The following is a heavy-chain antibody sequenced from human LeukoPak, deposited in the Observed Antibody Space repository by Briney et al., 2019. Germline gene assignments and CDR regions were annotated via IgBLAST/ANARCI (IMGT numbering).Heavy chain of an antibody. CDR3: ARDADRHYYGSGSYFVY. V-gene: IGHV1-69*05. CDR1: GGTFSSYA. CDR2: IIPIFGTA. D-gene: IGHD3-10*01. J-gene: IGHJ4*02. Sequence: SVKVSYKASGGTFSSYAISWVRHAPGQGLEWMGGIIPIFGTANYAQKFQGRVTITTDESTSTAYMELSSLRSEDTAVYYCARDADRHYYGSGSYFVYWGQGTLVTVSS.